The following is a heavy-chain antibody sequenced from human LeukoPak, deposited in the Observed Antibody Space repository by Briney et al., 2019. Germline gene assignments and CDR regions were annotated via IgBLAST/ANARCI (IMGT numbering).Heavy chain of an antibody. Sequence: SETLSLTCTVSGGSISSSSYYWGWIRQPPGKGLEWIGSIYYSGSTYYNPSLKSRVTISVDTSKNQFSLKLSSVTAADTAVYYCAGRRQGYSYGPIDYWGQGTLVTVSS. CDR3: AGRRQGYSYGPIDY. J-gene: IGHJ4*02. D-gene: IGHD5-18*01. V-gene: IGHV4-39*01. CDR2: IYYSGST. CDR1: GGSISSSSYY.